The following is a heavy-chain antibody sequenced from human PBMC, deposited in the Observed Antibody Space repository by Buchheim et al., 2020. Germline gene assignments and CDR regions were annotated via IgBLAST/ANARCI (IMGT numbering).Heavy chain of an antibody. D-gene: IGHD2-2*01. CDR2: IYYSGCT. V-gene: IGHV4-39*01. Sequence: QLQLQESGPGLVKPSETLSLTCTVSGGSISSSSYYWGWIRQPPGKGLEWIGSIYYSGCTYYNPSLKSRVTISVDTSKNQFSLKLSSVTAADTAVYYCARGGSYCSSTSCLGEDFDYWGQGTL. J-gene: IGHJ4*02. CDR3: ARGGSYCSSTSCLGEDFDY. CDR1: GGSISSSSYY.